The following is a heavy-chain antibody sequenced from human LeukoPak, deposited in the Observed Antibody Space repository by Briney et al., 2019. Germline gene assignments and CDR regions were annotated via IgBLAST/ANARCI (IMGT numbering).Heavy chain of an antibody. Sequence: SETLSLTCTVAGGSISSSSYYWGWIRQPPGKGLEWIGSIYYSGSTYYNPSLKSRVTISVDTSKNQFSLKLSSVTAADTAVYYCARHSKSGARDAFDIWGQGTMVTVSS. D-gene: IGHD2-8*02. V-gene: IGHV4-39*01. CDR2: IYYSGST. J-gene: IGHJ3*02. CDR3: ARHSKSGARDAFDI. CDR1: GGSISSSSYY.